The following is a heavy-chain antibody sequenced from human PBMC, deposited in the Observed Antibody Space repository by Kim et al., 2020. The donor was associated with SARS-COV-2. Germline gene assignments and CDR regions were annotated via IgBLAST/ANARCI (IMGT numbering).Heavy chain of an antibody. CDR1: GFTFSSYA. J-gene: IGHJ4*02. CDR3: AKVLGSAGGNY. D-gene: IGHD6-13*01. CDR2: ISGGGGST. Sequence: GGSLRLSCAASGFTFSSYAMSWVRQAPGKGLEWVSAISGGGGSTYYADSVKGRFTISRDNSKNTLYLQMNSLRAEDTAVYYCAKVLGSAGGNYWGQGTLVTVSS. V-gene: IGHV3-23*01.